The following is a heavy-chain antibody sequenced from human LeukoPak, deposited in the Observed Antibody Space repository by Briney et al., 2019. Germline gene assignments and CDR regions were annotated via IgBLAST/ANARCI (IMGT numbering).Heavy chain of an antibody. V-gene: IGHV4-59*01. Sequence: SETLSLTCTVSGGSISSYYWSWIRQPPGKGLEWMGYIYYSGSTNYNPSLKSRVTIAVDTSKNQFSLKLSSVTAADTAVYYCARGGIAVAALVHLDYWGQGTLVTVSS. J-gene: IGHJ4*02. D-gene: IGHD6-13*01. CDR3: ARGGIAVAALVHLDY. CDR2: IYYSGST. CDR1: GGSISSYY.